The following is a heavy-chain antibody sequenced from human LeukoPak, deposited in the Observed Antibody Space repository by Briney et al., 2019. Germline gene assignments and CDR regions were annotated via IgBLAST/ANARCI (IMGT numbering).Heavy chain of an antibody. CDR3: ARDRLRIFGVVTYMFDY. D-gene: IGHD3-3*01. CDR1: GFTFSDYY. Sequence: PGGSLRLSCAASGFTFSDYYMSWIRQAPGKGLEWVSYISSSGSTIYYADSVKGRFTISSDNANNSLYLQMNSLRAEDTAVYYCARDRLRIFGVVTYMFDYWGQGTLVTVSS. CDR2: ISSSGSTI. V-gene: IGHV3-11*01. J-gene: IGHJ4*02.